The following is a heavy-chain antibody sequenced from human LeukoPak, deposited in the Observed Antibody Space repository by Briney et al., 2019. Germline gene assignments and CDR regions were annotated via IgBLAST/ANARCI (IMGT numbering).Heavy chain of an antibody. V-gene: IGHV3-30*02. D-gene: IGHD1-26*01. CDR1: AFTFSSYG. J-gene: IGHJ4*02. CDR2: IRSDGSNK. Sequence: GGSLRLSCAASAFTFSSYGMHWVRQAPGKGLEWVAFIRSDGSNKYYADSVKGRFTISRDNSKNTLYLQMNSLRAEDTAVYYCAKDKKGATSYYFDYWGQGTLVTVSS. CDR3: AKDKKGATSYYFDY.